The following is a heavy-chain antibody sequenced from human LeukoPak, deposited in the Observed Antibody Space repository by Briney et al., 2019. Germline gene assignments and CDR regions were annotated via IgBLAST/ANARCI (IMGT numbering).Heavy chain of an antibody. J-gene: IGHJ4*02. D-gene: IGHD3-10*01. Sequence: SETLSLTCTVSGGSISRGRYYWSWIRQPAGKGLEWIGRIYISGTTSYNTSLKSRVTISVDTSKNQFSLKLSSVTAADTAVYYCAREDPGITMVRGGSFDYWGQGTLVTVSS. V-gene: IGHV4-61*02. CDR3: AREDPGITMVRGGSFDY. CDR2: IYISGTT. CDR1: GGSISRGRYY.